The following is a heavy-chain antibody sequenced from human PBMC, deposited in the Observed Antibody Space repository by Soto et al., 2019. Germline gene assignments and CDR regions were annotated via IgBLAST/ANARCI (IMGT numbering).Heavy chain of an antibody. D-gene: IGHD6-13*01. V-gene: IGHV3-30-3*01. CDR3: AREEAARVDGMDV. CDR2: ISYDGSNK. Sequence: PGWSLRLSCAASGFTFSSYAMHWVRQAPGKGLEWVTVISYDGSNKYYADSVKGRFTISRDNSKNTLYLQMNSLRAEDTAVYYCAREEAARVDGMDVWGQGTTVTVSS. CDR1: GFTFSSYA. J-gene: IGHJ6*02.